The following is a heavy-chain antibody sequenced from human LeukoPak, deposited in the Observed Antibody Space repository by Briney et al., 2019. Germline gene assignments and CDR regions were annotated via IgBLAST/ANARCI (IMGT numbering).Heavy chain of an antibody. CDR2: INPSGGST. CDR1: GYTFTSYY. CDR3: ARGPRVTMIRGGQWHSYMDV. Sequence: ASVKVSCKASGYTFTSYYMHWVRQAPGQGLEWMGIINPSGGSTSYAQKFQGRVTMTRDTSTSTVYMELSSLRSEDTAVYYCARGPRVTMIRGGQWHSYMDVWGKGTTVTISS. V-gene: IGHV1-46*01. D-gene: IGHD3-10*01. J-gene: IGHJ6*03.